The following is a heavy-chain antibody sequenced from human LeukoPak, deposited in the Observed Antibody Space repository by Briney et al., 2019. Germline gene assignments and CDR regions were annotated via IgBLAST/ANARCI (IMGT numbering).Heavy chain of an antibody. D-gene: IGHD6-19*01. CDR3: ARPRGGSGWYGWAFDI. J-gene: IGHJ3*02. Sequence: SETLSLTCAVYGGSFSGYYWSWIRQPPGKGLEWIGEINHSGSTNYNPSLKSRVTISVDTSKNQFSLKLSSVTAADTAVYYCARPRGGSGWYGWAFDIWGQGTMVTVSS. CDR2: INHSGST. CDR1: GGSFSGYY. V-gene: IGHV4-34*01.